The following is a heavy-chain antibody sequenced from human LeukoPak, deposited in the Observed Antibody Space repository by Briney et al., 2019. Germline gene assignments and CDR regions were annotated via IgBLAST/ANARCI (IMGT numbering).Heavy chain of an antibody. D-gene: IGHD2-15*01. Sequence: GGSLRLSCAASGFTFKNYAMTWVRQAPGKGLEWVSRTSGSGDIRLYADSVKGRFTISRTNSENRLYLQMNSLRADDSGLYYCAKYRSGGGGYYSGLEHWGQGTQVTVSS. CDR3: AKYRSGGGGYYSGLEH. V-gene: IGHV3-23*01. J-gene: IGHJ1*01. CDR1: GFTFKNYA. CDR2: TSGSGDIR.